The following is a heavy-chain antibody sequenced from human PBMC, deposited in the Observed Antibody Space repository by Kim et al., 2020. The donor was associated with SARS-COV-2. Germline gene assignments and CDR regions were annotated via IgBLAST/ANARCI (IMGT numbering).Heavy chain of an antibody. CDR1: GYTFTGYG. CDR3: ARAGNYYADY. Sequence: ASVKVSCKASGYTFTGYGVSWVRQAPGQGLEWLGWISTYNGDTNYAQTLQGRLTMTTDTSTGTAYMELRSLRSDDAAVYYCARAGNYYADYWGQGTLVTVSS. J-gene: IGHJ4*02. D-gene: IGHD1-26*01. V-gene: IGHV1-18*04. CDR2: ISTYNGDT.